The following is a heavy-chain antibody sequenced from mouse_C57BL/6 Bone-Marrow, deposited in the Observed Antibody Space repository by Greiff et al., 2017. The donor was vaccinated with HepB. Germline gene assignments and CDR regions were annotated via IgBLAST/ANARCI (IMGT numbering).Heavy chain of an antibody. CDR1: GYTFTSYW. V-gene: IGHV1-69*01. J-gene: IGHJ2*01. Sequence: VQLQQSGAELVMPGASVKLSCKASGYTFTSYWMHWVKQRPGQGLEWIGEIDPSDSYTNYNQKFKGKSTLTVDKSSSTAYMQLSSLTSEDSAVYDCARAYGRDYWGQGTTLTVSS. D-gene: IGHD1-1*01. CDR3: ARAYGRDY. CDR2: IDPSDSYT.